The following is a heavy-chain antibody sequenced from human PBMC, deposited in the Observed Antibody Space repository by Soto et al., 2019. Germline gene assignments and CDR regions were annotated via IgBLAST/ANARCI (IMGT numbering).Heavy chain of an antibody. V-gene: IGHV1-2*02. CDR2: INPNSGGA. Sequence: ASVKVSCKASGYTFTGYYMHWVRQAPGQGLEWMGWINPNSGGANYAQKFQGRVTMTRDTSISTAYMELSRLRSDDTAVYYCARVPDSVVVVDASSPFDYWGQGTLVT. CDR1: GYTFTGYY. CDR3: ARVPDSVVVVDASSPFDY. J-gene: IGHJ4*02. D-gene: IGHD2-15*01.